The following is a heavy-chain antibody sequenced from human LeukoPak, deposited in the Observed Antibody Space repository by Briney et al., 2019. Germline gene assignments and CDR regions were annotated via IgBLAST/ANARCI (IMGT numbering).Heavy chain of an antibody. V-gene: IGHV1-8*03. J-gene: IGHJ5*02. CDR2: MNPNSGNT. D-gene: IGHD4-23*01. Sequence: ASVKVSCKASGYTFTSYGINWVRQATGQGLEWIGWMNPNSGNTGYAQKFQGRVTITRNTAISTAYMELSSLRSEDTAIYYCAIDYGGNSGWFDPWGQGTLVTVSS. CDR3: AIDYGGNSGWFDP. CDR1: GYTFTSYG.